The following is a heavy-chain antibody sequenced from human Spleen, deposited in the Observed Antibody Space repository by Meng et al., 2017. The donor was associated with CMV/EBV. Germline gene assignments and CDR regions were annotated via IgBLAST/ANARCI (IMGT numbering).Heavy chain of an antibody. CDR1: GFTFSSYS. CDR3: AKVFIPAAVGYYGIDV. D-gene: IGHD2-2*01. Sequence: GGSLRLSCAASGFTFSSYSMNWVRQAPGKGLEWVSSISSSSSYIYYADSVKGRFTISRDNSKNTLYVHMSSLGAEDTAVYYCAKVFIPAAVGYYGIDVWGQGTTVTVSS. CDR2: ISSSSSYI. V-gene: IGHV3-21*01. J-gene: IGHJ6*02.